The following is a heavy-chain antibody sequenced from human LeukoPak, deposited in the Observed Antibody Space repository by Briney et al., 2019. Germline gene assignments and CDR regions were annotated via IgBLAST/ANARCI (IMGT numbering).Heavy chain of an antibody. D-gene: IGHD2-2*01. CDR1: GFTFSSYA. V-gene: IGHV3-23*01. CDR2: ISGSGGST. Sequence: PRGSLRLSCAASGFTFSSYAMSWVRQAPGKGLEWVSAISGSGGSTYYADSVKGRFTISRDNSKNTLYLQMNSLRAEDTAVYYCAKEWGIIVVVSLDYWGQGTLVTVSS. J-gene: IGHJ4*02. CDR3: AKEWGIIVVVSLDY.